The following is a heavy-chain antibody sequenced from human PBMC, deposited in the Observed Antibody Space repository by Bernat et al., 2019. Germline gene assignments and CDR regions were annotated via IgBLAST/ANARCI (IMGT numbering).Heavy chain of an antibody. CDR1: GFPFSSYA. CDR3: ARENYYYMDV. J-gene: IGHJ6*03. V-gene: IGHV3-30-3*01. CDR2: ISYDGNNK. Sequence: QVQLVESGGGVVQPGRSLRLSCAASGFPFSSYAMHWVRQAPGKGLEWVAVISYDGNNKYDADSVKGRFTISRDNSKNTLYLQINSLRAEDTAVYYCARENYYYMDVWGKGTTVTVSS.